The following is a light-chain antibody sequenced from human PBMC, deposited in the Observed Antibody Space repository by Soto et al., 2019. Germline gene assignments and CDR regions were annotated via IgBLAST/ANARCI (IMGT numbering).Light chain of an antibody. V-gene: IGLV1-40*01. J-gene: IGLJ2*01. CDR3: QSYDSSLSGSV. CDR2: DHD. Sequence: QAVVTQPPSVSGAPGQRVTISCTGSSSNIGAGYHVHWYQQLPGTAPKLLIYDHDNRPSGVPDRFSGSKSDTSASLAITGLQAEDEADYYCQSYDSSLSGSVFGGGTQLTVL. CDR1: SSNIGAGYH.